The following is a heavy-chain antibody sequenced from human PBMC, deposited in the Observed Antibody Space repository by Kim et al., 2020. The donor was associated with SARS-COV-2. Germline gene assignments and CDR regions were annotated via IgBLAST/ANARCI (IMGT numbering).Heavy chain of an antibody. D-gene: IGHD6-13*01. V-gene: IGHV4-59*13. CDR2: IYYSGST. Sequence: SETLSLTCTVSGGSISSYYWSWIRQPPGKGLEWIGYIYYSGSTNYNPSLKSRVTISVDTSKNQFSLKLSSVTAADTAVYYCARANSIAAAQWWCDPWGQGTLVTVSS. CDR3: ARANSIAAAQWWCDP. CDR1: GGSISSYY. J-gene: IGHJ5*02.